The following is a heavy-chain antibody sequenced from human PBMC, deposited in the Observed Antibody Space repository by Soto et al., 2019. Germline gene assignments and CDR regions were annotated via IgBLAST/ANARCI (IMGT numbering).Heavy chain of an antibody. D-gene: IGHD3-10*01. CDR3: TRDPITMVRGVRIYGGYFDY. CDR1: GFTFGDYA. CDR2: IRSKAYGGTT. V-gene: IGHV3-49*03. Sequence: PGGSLRLSCTASGFTFGDYAMSWFRQAPGKGLEWVGFIRSKAYGGTTEYAASVKGRFTISRDDSKSIAYLQMNSLKTEDTAVYYCTRDPITMVRGVRIYGGYFDYWGQGTLVTVSS. J-gene: IGHJ4*02.